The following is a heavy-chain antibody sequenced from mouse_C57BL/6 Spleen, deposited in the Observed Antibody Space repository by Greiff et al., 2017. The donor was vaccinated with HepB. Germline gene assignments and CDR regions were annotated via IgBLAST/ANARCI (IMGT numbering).Heavy chain of an antibody. D-gene: IGHD2-4*01. CDR3: ARDRGGMIFDY. CDR2: ISDGGSYT. J-gene: IGHJ2*01. V-gene: IGHV5-4*01. Sequence: EVQRVESGGGLVKPGGSLKLSCAASGFTFSSYAMSWVRQTPEKRLEWVATISDGGSYTYYPDNVKGRFTISRDNAKNNLYLQMSHLKSEDTAMYYCARDRGGMIFDYWGQGTTLTVSS. CDR1: GFTFSSYA.